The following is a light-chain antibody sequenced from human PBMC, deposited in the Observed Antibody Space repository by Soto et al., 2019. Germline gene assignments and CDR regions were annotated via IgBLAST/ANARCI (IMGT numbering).Light chain of an antibody. CDR2: GTT. CDR3: YQFRSTPRFT. Sequence: EIELTQSPGTLSSSPGERATISCRASQNINSRYLAWYQQKPGQAPRLLIYGTTSRSTGIAHRFCGSGSATAVFLLISSLEPEDVSAYYCYQFRSTPRFTFGAGTKVEIK. V-gene: IGKV3-20*01. J-gene: IGKJ3*01. CDR1: QNINSRY.